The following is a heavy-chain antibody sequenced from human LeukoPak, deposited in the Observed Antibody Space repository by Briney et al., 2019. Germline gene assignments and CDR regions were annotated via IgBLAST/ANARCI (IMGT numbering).Heavy chain of an antibody. CDR1: GGSFGDYH. J-gene: IGHJ4*02. V-gene: IGHV4-34*01. Sequence: SETLSLTCALSGGSFGDYHWSWIRQPPGKGLEWIGEIHQRGVTTYNPSLKSRVTLSIDASKRQFSVKLTSVTAADTAVYFCGSLQQIRGLSVFDFWGQGALVTVSS. CDR2: IHQRGVT. D-gene: IGHD3-10*01. CDR3: GSLQQIRGLSVFDF.